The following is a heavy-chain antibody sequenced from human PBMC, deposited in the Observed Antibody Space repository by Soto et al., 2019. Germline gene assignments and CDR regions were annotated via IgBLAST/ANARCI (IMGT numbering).Heavy chain of an antibody. CDR3: ANLPLYGSGFDC. CDR1: GFTFDDYA. D-gene: IGHD3-10*01. J-gene: IGHJ4*02. V-gene: IGHV3-9*01. Sequence: EAQLVESGGGLVQPGRSLRLSCVASGFTFDDYAIHWVRQAPGKGLEWVSGISWNGAATGYADSVKGRFTISRDNANNSLYLLMSSLRTEDTAIYYCANLPLYGSGFDCWGQGTLVTVSS. CDR2: ISWNGAAT.